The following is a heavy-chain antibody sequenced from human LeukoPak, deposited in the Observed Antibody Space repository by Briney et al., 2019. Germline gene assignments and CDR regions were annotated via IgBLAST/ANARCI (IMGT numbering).Heavy chain of an antibody. CDR3: ARGRPAVVDY. D-gene: IGHD6-19*01. J-gene: IGHJ4*02. Sequence: PSETLSLTCTVSGGSNSSSSYYWGWIRQPPGKGLEWIGSIYYSGSTYYNPSLKSRVTISVDTSKNQFSLKLSSVTAADTAVYYCARGRPAVVDYWGQGTLVTVSS. V-gene: IGHV4-39*01. CDR2: IYYSGST. CDR1: GGSNSSSSYY.